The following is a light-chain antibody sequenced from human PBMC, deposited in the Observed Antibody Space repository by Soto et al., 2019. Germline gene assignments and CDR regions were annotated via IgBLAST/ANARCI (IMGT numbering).Light chain of an antibody. CDR3: GSYAGSRTFV. Sequence: QSVLTQPASVSGSPEQSSTISCTGTSSDVGAYNLVSWYQQHPGKAPRLIIYEGSKRPSGISHRFPGSKSDNTDYLTISGLRAEDEAHYHCGSYAGSRTFVFGGGTKLTV. CDR2: EGS. J-gene: IGLJ2*01. CDR1: SSDVGAYNL. V-gene: IGLV2-23*01.